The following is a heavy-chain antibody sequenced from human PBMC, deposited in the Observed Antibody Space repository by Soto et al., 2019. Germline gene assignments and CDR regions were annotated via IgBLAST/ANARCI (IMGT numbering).Heavy chain of an antibody. D-gene: IGHD6-13*01. CDR1: GGSISSSSYY. J-gene: IGHJ5*02. Sequence: SETLSLTCTVSGGSISSSSYYWGWIRQPPGKGLEWIGSIYYSGSTYYNPSLKSRVTISVDTSKNQFSLKLSSVTAADTAVYYCARGYGSWYYNWFDPWGQGTLVTVSS. CDR3: ARGYGSWYYNWFDP. CDR2: IYYSGST. V-gene: IGHV4-39*01.